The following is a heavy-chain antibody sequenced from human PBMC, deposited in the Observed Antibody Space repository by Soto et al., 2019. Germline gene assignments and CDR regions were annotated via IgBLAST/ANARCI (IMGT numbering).Heavy chain of an antibody. J-gene: IGHJ4*02. CDR3: ARDVGLDSDDFFAY. D-gene: IGHD3-9*01. V-gene: IGHV3-23*01. CDR2: IRGDGGQA. CDR1: GFTFSSYG. Sequence: GGSLRLSCTASGFTFSSYGMGWVRQAPGKGLQWVSTIRGDGGQAHYTDSVKGRFSISRDNSKNTVYLQMDSLRAEDTAMYFCARDVGLDSDDFFAYWGQGTQVTVSS.